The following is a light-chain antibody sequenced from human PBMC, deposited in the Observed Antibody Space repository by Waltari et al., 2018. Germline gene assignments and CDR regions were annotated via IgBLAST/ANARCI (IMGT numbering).Light chain of an antibody. CDR2: KDT. Sequence: SYELTQPPSVSVSPGQTARITCSGHVVAKKYARWFQQMPGQAPVLVIYKDTERPSGIPERFSGSTSGTTVTLTSSGAQVEDEADYYCYSAADNNRLVFGGGTKLTVL. CDR1: VVAKKY. J-gene: IGLJ2*01. V-gene: IGLV3-27*01. CDR3: YSAADNNRLV.